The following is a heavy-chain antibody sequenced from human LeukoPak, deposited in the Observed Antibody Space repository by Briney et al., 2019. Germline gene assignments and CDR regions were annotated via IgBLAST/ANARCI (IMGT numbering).Heavy chain of an antibody. CDR3: ARDSSGYDLMVDYFDY. CDR1: GFTFSSYS. CDR2: ISSSSSYI. J-gene: IGHJ4*02. V-gene: IGHV3-21*01. D-gene: IGHD5-12*01. Sequence: GGSLRLSCAASGFTFSSYSVNWVRQAPGKGREWVSSISSSSSYIYYADSVTGRFTISRDNAKNSLYLQMNDLRAEDTAVYYCARDSSGYDLMVDYFDYWGQGTLVTVSS.